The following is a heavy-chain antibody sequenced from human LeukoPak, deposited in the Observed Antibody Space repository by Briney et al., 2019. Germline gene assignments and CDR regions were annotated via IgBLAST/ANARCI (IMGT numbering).Heavy chain of an antibody. CDR3: VRSREQWLVDY. CDR2: IYYTGST. Sequence: PSETLSLTCTVSGGSINSSSYYWGWIRQPPGKGLEWIGSIYYTGSTYYNPSLKSRVTISVDTSKNQFSLKLSSVTAADTAVYYCVRSREQWLVDYRGQGTLATLSS. V-gene: IGHV4-39*01. J-gene: IGHJ4*02. CDR1: GGSINSSSYY. D-gene: IGHD6-19*01.